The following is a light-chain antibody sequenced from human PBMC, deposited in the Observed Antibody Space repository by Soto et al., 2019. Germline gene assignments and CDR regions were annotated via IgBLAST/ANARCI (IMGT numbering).Light chain of an antibody. J-gene: IGLJ1*01. CDR2: HVS. V-gene: IGLV2-11*01. Sequence: QSALTQPRSVSGSPGQSVTIFCTGTSGDVGGYDFVSWYQQNPGKAPSLMIFHVSQRPSGVSNRFSGSKSGNTASLTISGLQAEDEAEYYCSSYTNINTRACVFGTGTKLTVL. CDR1: SGDVGGYDF. CDR3: SSYTNINTRACV.